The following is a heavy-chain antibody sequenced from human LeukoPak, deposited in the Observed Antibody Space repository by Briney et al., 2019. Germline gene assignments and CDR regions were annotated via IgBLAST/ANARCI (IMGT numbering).Heavy chain of an antibody. CDR3: AREPTVTLFGYFDY. Sequence: GASVKVSCKASGYTFTSYDMHWVRQAPGRGMEGRGIINPSGGSTSYAQKFQGRVTMTRDTSTSTVHMQLSSLTSEDTAVYYCAREPTVTLFGYFDYWGQGTLVTVSS. CDR2: INPSGGST. CDR1: GYTFTSYD. D-gene: IGHD4-17*01. V-gene: IGHV1-46*01. J-gene: IGHJ4*02.